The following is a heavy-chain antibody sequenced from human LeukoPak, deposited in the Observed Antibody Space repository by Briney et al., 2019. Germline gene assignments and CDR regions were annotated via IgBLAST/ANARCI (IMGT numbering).Heavy chain of an antibody. Sequence: PGGPLRLSCAASGFTFSSYEMNWVRQAPGKGLEWVSFISSSGGTIYYADSVKGRFTISRDNAKNSLYLQMNSLRAEDTAVYYCASSGLDDYWGQGTLVTVSS. D-gene: IGHD5-12*01. CDR2: ISSSGGTI. J-gene: IGHJ4*02. CDR1: GFTFSSYE. V-gene: IGHV3-48*03. CDR3: ASSGLDDY.